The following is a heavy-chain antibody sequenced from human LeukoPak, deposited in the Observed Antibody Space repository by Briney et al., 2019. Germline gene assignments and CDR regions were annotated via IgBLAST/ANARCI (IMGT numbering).Heavy chain of an antibody. Sequence: SETLSLTCTVSGGSISSTFYYWGWIRQPPGKGLEWIGSIYHSGSTYYNPSLKSRVTMSVDTSKNQFSLKLSSVTAADTAIYYCAGLYTSGSYYGYWGQGTLVTVSS. CDR1: GGSISSTFYY. CDR2: IYHSGST. V-gene: IGHV4-39*01. D-gene: IGHD3-10*01. J-gene: IGHJ4*02. CDR3: AGLYTSGSYYGY.